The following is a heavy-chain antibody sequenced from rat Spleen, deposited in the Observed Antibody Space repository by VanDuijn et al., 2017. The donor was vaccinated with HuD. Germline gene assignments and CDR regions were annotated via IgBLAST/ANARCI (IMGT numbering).Heavy chain of an antibody. J-gene: IGHJ2*01. Sequence: EVQLVESGGDLAQPGRSLKLSCAASGFTYSNYVMAWVSQAPTKGLEWVASISTGGGNTYYRDSVKGRFTISRDNAKNTQYLQMDSLRSEDTATYFCARRDFSSFIYAFFDYWGQGVMVTVSS. D-gene: IGHD1-2*01. CDR3: ARRDFSSFIYAFFDY. V-gene: IGHV5S13*01. CDR2: ISTGGGNT. CDR1: GFTYSNYV.